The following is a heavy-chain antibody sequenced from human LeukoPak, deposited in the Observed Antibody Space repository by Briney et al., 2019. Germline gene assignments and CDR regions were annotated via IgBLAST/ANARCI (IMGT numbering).Heavy chain of an antibody. CDR1: GFTLSSYA. J-gene: IGHJ4*02. Sequence: GGSLRLSCTASGFTLSSYAMSWVRQAPGKGLEWVSAISDSGNTYHADSVKGRSTISRDSSKNTLFLQMNRLRPEDAAVYYCAKAPVTTCRGAYCYPFDYWGQGTLVTVPS. CDR2: ISDSGNT. D-gene: IGHD2-21*01. CDR3: AKAPVTTCRGAYCYPFDY. V-gene: IGHV3-23*01.